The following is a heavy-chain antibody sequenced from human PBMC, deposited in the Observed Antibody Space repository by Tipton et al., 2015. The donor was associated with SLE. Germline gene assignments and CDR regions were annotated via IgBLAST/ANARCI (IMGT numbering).Heavy chain of an antibody. CDR3: ARHVATKTRSGFDV. D-gene: IGHD5-12*01. Sequence: QSGPEVKKPGASVEVSCKASGYTFTSYAMHWVRQAPGQRLEWMGWINVGNGNTEYSQKFQGRVTITRDASASTAYMELSSLRSEDTALYYCARHVATKTRSGFDVWGQGTTVTVSS. CDR2: INVGNGNT. V-gene: IGHV1-3*01. CDR1: GYTFTSYA. J-gene: IGHJ6*02.